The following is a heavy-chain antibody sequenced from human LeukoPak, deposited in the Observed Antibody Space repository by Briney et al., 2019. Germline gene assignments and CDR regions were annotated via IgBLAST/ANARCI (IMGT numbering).Heavy chain of an antibody. V-gene: IGHV3-66*01. CDR2: IYSGGST. J-gene: IGHJ4*02. Sequence: QPGGSLRLSCAASGFTVSSNYMSWVRQAPGKGLEWVSVIYSGGSTYYADSVKGRFTISRDNSKNTLYLQMNSLRAEDTAVYYCARVRRRRTYYYDSSGYYYFDYWGQGTLVTVSS. D-gene: IGHD3-22*01. CDR3: ARVRRRRTYYYDSSGYYYFDY. CDR1: GFTVSSNY.